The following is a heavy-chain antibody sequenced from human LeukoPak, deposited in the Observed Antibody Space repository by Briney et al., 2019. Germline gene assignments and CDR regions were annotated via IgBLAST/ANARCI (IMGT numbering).Heavy chain of an antibody. J-gene: IGHJ4*02. D-gene: IGHD4-23*01. CDR1: GFTFNNYA. Sequence: GGSLRLSCAASGFTFNNYAMHWVRQAPGKGLEWVAFIRDDGSNKYYADSVRGRFTISRDNSKNTLYLQMSSLRDEDTAVYYCAKNPISGKGLDWGQGTLVTVYS. V-gene: IGHV3-30*02. CDR2: IRDDGSNK. CDR3: AKNPISGKGLD.